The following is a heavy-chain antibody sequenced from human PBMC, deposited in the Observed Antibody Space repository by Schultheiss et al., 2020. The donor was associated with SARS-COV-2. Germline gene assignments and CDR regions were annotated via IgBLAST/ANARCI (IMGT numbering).Heavy chain of an antibody. J-gene: IGHJ3*02. D-gene: IGHD1-26*01. CDR2: IYHSGST. V-gene: IGHV4-30-2*03. CDR1: GDSISSGGYS. CDR3: AASWEDAFDI. Sequence: SETLSLTCAVSGDSISSGGYSWSWIRQPPGKGLEWIGSIYHSGSTYYNPSLKSRVTISVDTSKNQFSLKLSSVTAADTAVYYCAASWEDAFDIWGQGTMVTVSS.